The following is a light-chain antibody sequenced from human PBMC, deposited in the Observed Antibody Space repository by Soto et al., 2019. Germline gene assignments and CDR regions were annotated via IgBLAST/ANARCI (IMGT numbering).Light chain of an antibody. CDR3: SLYTSDSTYV. J-gene: IGLJ1*01. Sequence: QSVLTQPPSVSGSPGQSFTISCTGTTSDCGSYNRVSWYQRPPGTGPKLMIYEVSNRPSGGPDRFSGSKSGNTASLTISGLQAEDEAEYYCSLYTSDSTYVFGTGTKVTVL. CDR2: EVS. V-gene: IGLV2-18*01. CDR1: TSDCGSYNR.